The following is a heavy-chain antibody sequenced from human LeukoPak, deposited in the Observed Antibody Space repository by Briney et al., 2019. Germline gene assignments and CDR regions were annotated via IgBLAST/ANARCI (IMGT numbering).Heavy chain of an antibody. CDR2: IYYSGST. CDR3: ARGSSGWHAAVDY. J-gene: IGHJ4*02. D-gene: IGHD6-19*01. V-gene: IGHV4-59*01. Sequence: SETLSLTCTVSGGSISSYYWSWIRQPPGKGLEWTGYIYYSGSTNYNPSLKSRVTISVDTSKNQFSLKLSSVTAADTAVYYCARGSSGWHAAVDYWGQGTLVTVSS. CDR1: GGSISSYY.